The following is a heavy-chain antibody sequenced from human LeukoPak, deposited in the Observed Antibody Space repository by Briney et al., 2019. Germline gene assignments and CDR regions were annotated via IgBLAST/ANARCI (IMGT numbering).Heavy chain of an antibody. J-gene: IGHJ3*02. D-gene: IGHD2-2*01. V-gene: IGHV1-69*13. CDR1: GGTFSSYA. CDR2: IIPIFGTA. Sequence: SVKVSCKASGGTFSSYAISWVRQAPGQGLEWMGGIIPIFGTANYAQKFQGRVTITADESTSTAYMELSNLRSEDTAVYYCARLYQPGYPSRDAFDIWGQGTMVTVSS. CDR3: ARLYQPGYPSRDAFDI.